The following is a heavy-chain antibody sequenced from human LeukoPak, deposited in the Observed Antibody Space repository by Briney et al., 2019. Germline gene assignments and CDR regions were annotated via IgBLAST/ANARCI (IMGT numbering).Heavy chain of an antibody. V-gene: IGHV3-11*01. J-gene: IGHJ4*02. Sequence: GGSLRLSCAASGFTFSDYYMSWIRQAPGKGLKWVSYISSSGSTIYYADSVKGRFTISRDNAKNSLYLQMNSLRAEDTAVYYCPRDESEYAVAGTSFDYWGQGTLVTVSS. CDR2: ISSSGSTI. CDR1: GFTFSDYY. D-gene: IGHD6-19*01. CDR3: PRDESEYAVAGTSFDY.